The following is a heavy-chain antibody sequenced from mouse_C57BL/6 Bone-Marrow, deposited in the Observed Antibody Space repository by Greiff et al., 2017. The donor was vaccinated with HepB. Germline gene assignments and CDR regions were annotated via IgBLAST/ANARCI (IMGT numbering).Heavy chain of an antibody. D-gene: IGHD2-3*01. CDR2: IYPRSGNT. CDR1: GYTFTSYG. Sequence: VQLQQSGAELARPGASVKLSCKASGYTFTSYGISWVKQRTGQGLEWIGEIYPRSGNTYYNEKFKGKATLTADKSSTTAYMELRSLTSEDSAVYFCARFYARAMDYWGQGTSVTVSS. V-gene: IGHV1-81*01. CDR3: ARFYARAMDY. J-gene: IGHJ4*01.